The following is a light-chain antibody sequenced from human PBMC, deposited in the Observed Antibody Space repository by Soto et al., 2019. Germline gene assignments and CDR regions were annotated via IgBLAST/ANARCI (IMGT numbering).Light chain of an antibody. CDR2: EST. V-gene: IGLV2-23*01. Sequence: QSALTQPASVSGSPGQSITISCTGTRSDVGSYNLVSWYQQHPGKAPKLIICESTKRPSGVSNRLSGSKSGNTASLPISGRQADEEADDYYCSSAGSSTLGVLGTGTKVTVL. CDR1: RSDVGSYNL. CDR3: CSSAGSSTLGV. J-gene: IGLJ1*01.